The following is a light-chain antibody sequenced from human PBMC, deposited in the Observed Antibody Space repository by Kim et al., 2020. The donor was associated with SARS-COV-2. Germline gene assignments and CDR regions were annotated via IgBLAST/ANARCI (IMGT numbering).Light chain of an antibody. CDR3: QQYDDWPPWT. V-gene: IGKV3-15*01. Sequence: EIVLTQSPVTLSVSPGERATLSCRASQSVRNNLAWYQQTPGRAPRLLIHGASTRATGIPGRFSGSGSGTEFTLTISSLQSEDFAVYYCQQYDDWPPWTFGQGTKVEIK. J-gene: IGKJ1*01. CDR2: GAS. CDR1: QSVRNN.